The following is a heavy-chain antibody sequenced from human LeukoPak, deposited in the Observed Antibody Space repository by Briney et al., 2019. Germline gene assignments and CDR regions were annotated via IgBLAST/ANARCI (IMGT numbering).Heavy chain of an antibody. V-gene: IGHV4-59*08. D-gene: IGHD3-16*01. J-gene: IGHJ3*01. Sequence: AETLSLTCAVSGGSINSHNGSWLQQPPEKGVERSRNIYNRWSTNYNPSLNSRVTISLDTSNKHFSLKLTTVTAADTAVYFCARDDYGAFDAFDVWLQGRVVTVSS. CDR3: ARDDYGAFDAFDV. CDR1: GGSINSHN. CDR2: IYNRWST.